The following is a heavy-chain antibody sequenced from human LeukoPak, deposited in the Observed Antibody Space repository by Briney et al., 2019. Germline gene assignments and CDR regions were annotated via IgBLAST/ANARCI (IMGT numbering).Heavy chain of an antibody. Sequence: GASVKVSCKASGYIFTNYYMHWVRQAPGQGLEWMGRINPNSGGTNYAQKFQGRVTMTRDTSISTAYMELSRLRSDDTAVYCCARASYYDSSGYGYWGQGTLVTVSS. CDR2: INPNSGGT. J-gene: IGHJ4*02. V-gene: IGHV1-2*06. CDR3: ARASYYDSSGYGY. D-gene: IGHD3-22*01. CDR1: GYIFTNYY.